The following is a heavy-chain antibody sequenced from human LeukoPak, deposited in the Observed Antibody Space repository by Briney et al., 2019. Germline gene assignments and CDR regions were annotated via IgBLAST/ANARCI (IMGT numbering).Heavy chain of an antibody. CDR1: GGSISSSSYY. CDR3: ARRGYYDSSGLDY. V-gene: IGHV4-39*07. D-gene: IGHD3-22*01. Sequence: SETLSLTCTVSGGSISSSSYYWGWIRQPPGKGLEWIGSIYYSGSTYYNPSLKSRVTISRDTSKNQFSLKLSSVTPADTAIYYCARRGYYDSSGLDYWGQGTLVAVSS. CDR2: IYYSGST. J-gene: IGHJ4*02.